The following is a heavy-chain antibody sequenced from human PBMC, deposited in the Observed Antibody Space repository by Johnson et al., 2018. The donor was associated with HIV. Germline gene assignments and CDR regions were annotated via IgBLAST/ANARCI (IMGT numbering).Heavy chain of an antibody. V-gene: IGHV3-30-3*01. J-gene: IGHJ3*02. D-gene: IGHD6-19*01. Sequence: QVQLMESGGGVVQPGRSLRLSCAASGFTFSSYAMHWVRQAPGKGLEWVAVISYDGSNKYFTDSVRGRFHISRDSSQNTLYLKMNSLRPDDTAVYYCARGRNDIAVVDGLDTDAFDTWGQGTVVTVSS. CDR1: GFTFSSYA. CDR2: ISYDGSNK. CDR3: ARGRNDIAVVDGLDTDAFDT.